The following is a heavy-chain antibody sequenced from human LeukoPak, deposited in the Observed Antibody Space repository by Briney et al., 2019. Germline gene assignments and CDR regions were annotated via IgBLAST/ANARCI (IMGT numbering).Heavy chain of an antibody. CDR1: GGTFSSYA. CDR3: ASSKAVVVVAATPAWWFDP. Sequence: SVKVSCKASGGTFSSYAISWVRQAPGQGLEWMGRSIPILGIANYAQKFQGRVTITADKSTSTAYMELSSPRSEDTAVYYCASSKAVVVVAATPAWWFDPWGQGTLVTVSS. V-gene: IGHV1-69*04. J-gene: IGHJ5*02. D-gene: IGHD2-15*01. CDR2: SIPILGIA.